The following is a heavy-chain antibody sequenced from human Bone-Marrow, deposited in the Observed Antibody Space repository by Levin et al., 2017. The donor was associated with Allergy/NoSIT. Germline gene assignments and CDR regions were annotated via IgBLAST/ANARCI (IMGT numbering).Heavy chain of an antibody. CDR1: GGPIGTYY. D-gene: IGHD3-3*01. J-gene: IGHJ6*02. CDR3: AREVYDSSYNGLDV. Sequence: SQTLSLTCSVSGGPIGTYYWNWIRQPPGKGLEWIGYIYHTGSTNYNPSLKSRVTISVDTSKNQFSLRLTSVTDADTAVYYCAREVYDSSYNGLDVWGQGTTVTVSS. V-gene: IGHV4-59*01. CDR2: IYHTGST.